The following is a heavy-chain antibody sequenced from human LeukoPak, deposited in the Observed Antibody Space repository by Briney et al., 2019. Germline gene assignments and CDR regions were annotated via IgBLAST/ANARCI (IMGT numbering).Heavy chain of an antibody. V-gene: IGHV3-23*01. CDR1: GFTLSSYA. D-gene: IGHD3-3*01. CDR3: AKDQGTAIFGVIIPDWYFDL. CDR2: ISGGSRNI. J-gene: IGHJ2*01. Sequence: GGSLRLSCAASGFTLSSYAMNWVRQAPGKGLDWVSIISGGSRNIRYADSVKGRFTTSRDNSQNTLYLQMNSLRAKDTAVYYCAKDQGTAIFGVIIPDWYFDLWGRGTLVTVSS.